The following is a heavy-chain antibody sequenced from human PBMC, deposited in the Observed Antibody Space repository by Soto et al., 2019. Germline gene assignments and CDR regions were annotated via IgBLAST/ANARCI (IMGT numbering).Heavy chain of an antibody. CDR2: IYYSGST. CDR1: GGSISSGDYY. D-gene: IGHD3-22*01. J-gene: IGHJ3*02. CDR3: ARDSPGYYDSSGHYSSDAFDI. V-gene: IGHV4-61*08. Sequence: PSETLSLTCTVSGGSISSGDYYWSWIRQPPGKGLEWIGYIYYSGSTNYNPSLKSRVTISVDTSKNQFSLKLSSVTAADTAVYYCARDSPGYYDSSGHYSSDAFDIWGQGTMVTVSS.